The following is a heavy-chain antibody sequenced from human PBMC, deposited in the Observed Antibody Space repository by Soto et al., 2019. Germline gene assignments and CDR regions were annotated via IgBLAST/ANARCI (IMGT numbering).Heavy chain of an antibody. J-gene: IGHJ6*02. V-gene: IGHV3-30-3*01. CDR2: ISYDGSNK. Sequence: QVQLVESGGGVVQPGRSLRLSCAASGFTFSSYAMHWVRQAPGKGLEWVAVISYDGSNKYYADSVKGRFTISRDNSKNTLYLQMNSLRAEDTAVYYCAREFADSSGYYLDYYGMDVWGQGTTVTVS. D-gene: IGHD3-22*01. CDR3: AREFADSSGYYLDYYGMDV. CDR1: GFTFSSYA.